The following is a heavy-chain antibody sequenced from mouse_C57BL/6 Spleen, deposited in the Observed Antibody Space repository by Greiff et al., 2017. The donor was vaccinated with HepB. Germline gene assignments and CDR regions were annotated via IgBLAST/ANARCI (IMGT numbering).Heavy chain of an antibody. CDR2: ISDGGSYT. Sequence: EVQLQESGGGLVKPGGSLKLSCAASGFTFSSYAMSWVRQTPEKRLEWVATISDGGSYTYYPDNVKGRFTISRDNAKNNLYLQMSHLKSEDTAMYYCARDRINYYGSSYAPFAYWGQGTLVTVSA. J-gene: IGHJ3*01. CDR3: ARDRINYYGSSYAPFAY. V-gene: IGHV5-4*01. CDR1: GFTFSSYA. D-gene: IGHD1-1*01.